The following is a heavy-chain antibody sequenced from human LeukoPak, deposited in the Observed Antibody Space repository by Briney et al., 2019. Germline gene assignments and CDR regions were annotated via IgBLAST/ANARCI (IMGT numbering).Heavy chain of an antibody. CDR1: GFPFSSYE. J-gene: IGHJ4*02. V-gene: IGHV3-48*03. D-gene: IGHD5-18*01. CDR2: ISSSGSTI. Sequence: GSLRLSCAASGFPFSSYEMNWVRQAPGKGLEWVSYISSSGSTIYYADSVKGRFTISRDNAKNSLYLQMNSLRAEDTAVYYCARDRYSYGYFDYWGQGTLVTVSS. CDR3: ARDRYSYGYFDY.